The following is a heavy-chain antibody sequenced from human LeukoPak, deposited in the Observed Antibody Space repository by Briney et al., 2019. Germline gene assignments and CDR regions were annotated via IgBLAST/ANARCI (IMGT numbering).Heavy chain of an antibody. CDR3: ATDSSSGDFDY. CDR2: IKQDGSEK. Sequence: GGSLRLSCAASGFTFSSYWMSWVRQAPGKGLEWVANIKQDGSEKYYVDSVKGRFTISRDNAKNSLYLQVNSLRAEDTAVYYCATDSSSGDFDYWGQGTLVTVSS. CDR1: GFTFSSYW. J-gene: IGHJ4*02. V-gene: IGHV3-7*04. D-gene: IGHD6-6*01.